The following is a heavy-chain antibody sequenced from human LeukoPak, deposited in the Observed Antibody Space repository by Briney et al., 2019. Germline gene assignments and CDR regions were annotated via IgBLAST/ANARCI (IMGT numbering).Heavy chain of an antibody. D-gene: IGHD1-26*01. CDR3: ARDSGSQNYMDV. V-gene: IGHV1-69*05. Sequence: ASVKVSCKASGGTFISYAISWVRQAPGQGLEWMGGIIPIFGTANYAQKFQGRVTITTDESTSTAYMELSSLRSEDTAVYYCARDSGSQNYMDVWGKGTTVTVSS. J-gene: IGHJ6*03. CDR1: GGTFISYA. CDR2: IIPIFGTA.